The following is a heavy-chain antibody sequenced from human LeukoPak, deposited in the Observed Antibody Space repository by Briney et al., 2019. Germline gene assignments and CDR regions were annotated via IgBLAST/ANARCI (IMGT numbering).Heavy chain of an antibody. D-gene: IGHD3-16*01. CDR1: GYTFTSYD. CDR2: INPSGGST. CDR3: ARDLGTTWNIYYYYYMDV. J-gene: IGHJ6*03. Sequence: GASVKVSCKASGYTFTSYDINWVRQAPGQGLEWMGIINPSGGSTSYAQKFQGRVTMTRDMSTSTVYMELSSLRSEDTAVYYCARDLGTTWNIYYYYYMDVWGKGTTVTVSS. V-gene: IGHV1-46*01.